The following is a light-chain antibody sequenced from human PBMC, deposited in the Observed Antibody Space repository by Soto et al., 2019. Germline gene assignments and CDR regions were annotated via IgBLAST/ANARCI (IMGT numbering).Light chain of an antibody. V-gene: IGKV4-1*01. Sequence: DIVMTQSPDSLAVSVSERATINCKSSQSVLYSSNNKNYLAWYQQKPGQPPKLLIYWASTRESGVPDRFSGSGSGTDFTLTISSLQAEDVAVYYCQQYYSTPRTFGQGTKVEIK. CDR1: QSVLYSSNNKNY. CDR3: QQYYSTPRT. CDR2: WAS. J-gene: IGKJ1*01.